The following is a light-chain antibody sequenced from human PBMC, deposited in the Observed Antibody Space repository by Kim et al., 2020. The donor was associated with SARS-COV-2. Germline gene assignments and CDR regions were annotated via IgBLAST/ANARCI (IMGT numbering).Light chain of an antibody. V-gene: IGLV6-57*03. CDR2: EDA. Sequence: NTVTFACALRSCYIDSNFLQCVQPRPRSAPPTVVYEDARRPSGVPVRFSGSIDSSSNSASLTISGMKTEDEADYYCQSYDNTNHVIFGGGTQLTVL. CDR1: SCYIDSNF. J-gene: IGLJ2*01. CDR3: QSYDNTNHVI.